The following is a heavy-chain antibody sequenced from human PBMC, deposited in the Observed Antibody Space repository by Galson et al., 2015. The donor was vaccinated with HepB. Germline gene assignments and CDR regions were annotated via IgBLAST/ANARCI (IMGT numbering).Heavy chain of an antibody. J-gene: IGHJ4*02. V-gene: IGHV3-21*01. CDR2: ISGGSSYI. Sequence: SLRLSCAASGFMFNRYSMDWVRQSPGKGLEWLSNISGGSSYIYDADSVKGRFTISRDNARNSLYLQMNSLRAEDTAVYYCERAAVSGTWYASGHFWGQGTLVTVSS. CDR1: GFMFNRYS. D-gene: IGHD6-13*01. CDR3: ERAAVSGTWYASGHF.